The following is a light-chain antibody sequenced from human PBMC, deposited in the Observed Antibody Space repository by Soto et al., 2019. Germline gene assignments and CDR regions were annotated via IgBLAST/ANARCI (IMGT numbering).Light chain of an antibody. V-gene: IGKV3-20*01. J-gene: IGKJ1*01. Sequence: EIVLTQSPGTLSLSPGERATLSCRASQRIGTSLAWYQKTPGQAPRLLMFGASSRATGIPERFSGSGFGTDFTLSVGRLEREDFAVYFCQQYASSPTFGQGTKVEIK. CDR1: QRIGTS. CDR3: QQYASSPT. CDR2: GAS.